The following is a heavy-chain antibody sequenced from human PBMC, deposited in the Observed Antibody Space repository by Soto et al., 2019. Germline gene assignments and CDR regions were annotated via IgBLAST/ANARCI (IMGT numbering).Heavy chain of an antibody. CDR1: GGTFSSYT. D-gene: IGHD3-22*01. CDR2: SIPMLDVA. J-gene: IGHJ4*02. CDR3: ARGRYNSSGYTDY. V-gene: IGHV1-69*02. Sequence: QVQLVQSGAEVKKPGSSVKVSCKASGGTFSSYTFNWVRQAPGQGLEWMGRSIPMLDVAHYAQEFQGRATITADKSTSTAYMELTSLRSEDTAVYYCARGRYNSSGYTDYWGQGTLVTVSS.